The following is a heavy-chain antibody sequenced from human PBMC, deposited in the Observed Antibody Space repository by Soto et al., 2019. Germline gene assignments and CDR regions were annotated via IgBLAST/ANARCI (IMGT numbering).Heavy chain of an antibody. Sequence: PSETLSLTCTVSGGSISSDIHYWGWIRQPPGKGLEWIGTIYYSGNIYNNPSLRSRVTISMDTSKNQFSLRLTSMTAADTAVYYCARHSDCGSGSSCLGSDNMDTDAFDIWGQGTMVTVSS. CDR1: GGSISSDIHY. CDR3: ARHSDCGSGSSCLGSDNMDTDAFDI. D-gene: IGHD3-10*01. V-gene: IGHV4-39*01. J-gene: IGHJ3*02. CDR2: IYYSGNI.